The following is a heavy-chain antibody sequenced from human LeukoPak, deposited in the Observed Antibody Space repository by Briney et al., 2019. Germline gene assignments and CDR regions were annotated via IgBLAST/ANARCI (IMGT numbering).Heavy chain of an antibody. Sequence: PSQTLSLTCTVSGGSISSGDYYWSWIRQPPGKGLEWIGYIYYSGSTYYNPSLKSRVTISVDTSKNQFSLKLSSVTAADTAVYYCARNANRGSTFDYWGQGTLVTVSS. V-gene: IGHV4-30-4*08. CDR3: ARNANRGSTFDY. CDR2: IYYSGST. D-gene: IGHD1-26*01. CDR1: GGSISSGDYY. J-gene: IGHJ4*02.